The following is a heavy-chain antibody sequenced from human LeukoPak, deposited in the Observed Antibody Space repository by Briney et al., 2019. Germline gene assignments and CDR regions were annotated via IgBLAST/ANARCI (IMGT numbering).Heavy chain of an antibody. Sequence: ASVKVSCKAFGGTFSSYAISWVRQAPGQGLEWMGRIIPILGIVNYAQNFQGRVTITADKSTSTAYMEMSRLRPEDTAVYYCARDILSIPPEQQLVLKPFDPWGQGTLVTVSS. CDR2: IIPILGIV. CDR3: ARDILSIPPEQQLVLKPFDP. V-gene: IGHV1-69*04. D-gene: IGHD6-13*01. CDR1: GGTFSSYA. J-gene: IGHJ5*02.